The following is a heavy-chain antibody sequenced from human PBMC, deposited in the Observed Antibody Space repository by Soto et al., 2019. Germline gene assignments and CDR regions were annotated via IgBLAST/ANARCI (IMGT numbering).Heavy chain of an antibody. J-gene: IGHJ6*02. CDR1: GGSFSGYY. D-gene: IGHD3-10*01. CDR3: ARRKYSGSGSYYNRPNYYGMDV. V-gene: IGHV4-34*01. Sequence: PSETLSLTCAVYGGSFSGYYWSWIRQPPGKGLEWIGEINHSESTNYNPSLKSRVTISVDTSKNQFSLKLSSVTAADTAVYYCARRKYSGSGSYYNRPNYYGMDVWGQGTTVT. CDR2: INHSEST.